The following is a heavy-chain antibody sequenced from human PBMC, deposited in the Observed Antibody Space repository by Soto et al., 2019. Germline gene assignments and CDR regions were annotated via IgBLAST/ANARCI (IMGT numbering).Heavy chain of an antibody. CDR2: IYYSRSD. CDR3: ARVVQFYDSSGYSFYYFDY. V-gene: IGHV4-30-4*01. CDR1: GDSINSADYY. Sequence: SETLSLTCTVSGDSINSADYYWSWLRQPPGKGLEWIGYIYYSRSDYYNPSLGRRATITIDTSRNQFSLNLMSVTSADTAVYYCARVVQFYDSSGYSFYYFDYWGQGALVTVSS. D-gene: IGHD3-22*01. J-gene: IGHJ4*02.